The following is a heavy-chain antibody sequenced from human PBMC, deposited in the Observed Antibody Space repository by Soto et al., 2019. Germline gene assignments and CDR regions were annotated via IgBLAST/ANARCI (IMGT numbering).Heavy chain of an antibody. V-gene: IGHV2-70*04. J-gene: IGHJ5*02. Sequence: SGPTLVNPTETLTLTCTFSGFSLSTSGMRVSWIRQPPGKALQWLARIDWDDDKFYTTSLRTRLTISKDTSKNQVVLTMTNMDPVDTATYYCAKTGTDGSWFDPWGQGTLVTVSS. CDR1: GFSLSTSGMR. CDR3: AKTGTDGSWFDP. D-gene: IGHD1-1*01. CDR2: IDWDDDK.